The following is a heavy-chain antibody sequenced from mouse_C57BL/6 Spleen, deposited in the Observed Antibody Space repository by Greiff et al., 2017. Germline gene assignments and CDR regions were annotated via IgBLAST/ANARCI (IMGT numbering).Heavy chain of an antibody. D-gene: IGHD3-2*02. CDR2: INPGSGGT. Sequence: QVQLQQSGAELVRPGTSVKVSCKASGYAFTNYLIEWVKQRPGQGLEWIGVINPGSGGTNYNEKFKGKATLTADKSSSTAYMQLSSLTSEDSAVYFCARYQTAQAFYAMDDWGQGTSVTVSS. CDR3: ARYQTAQAFYAMDD. J-gene: IGHJ4*01. CDR1: GYAFTNYL. V-gene: IGHV1-54*01.